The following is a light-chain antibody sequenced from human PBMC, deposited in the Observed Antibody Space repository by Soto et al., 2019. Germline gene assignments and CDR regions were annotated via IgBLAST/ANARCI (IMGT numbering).Light chain of an antibody. Sequence: DIQLTQSPSFLSASVGDRVTITCRASQGISSYLAWYQQKPGKAPKLLIYAASTLQSGVPSRFSGSGSGTEFTLTLSSLQPEDFATYYCQQLNRYPFTFGPGTKVDIK. V-gene: IGKV1-9*01. CDR2: AAS. CDR3: QQLNRYPFT. CDR1: QGISSY. J-gene: IGKJ3*01.